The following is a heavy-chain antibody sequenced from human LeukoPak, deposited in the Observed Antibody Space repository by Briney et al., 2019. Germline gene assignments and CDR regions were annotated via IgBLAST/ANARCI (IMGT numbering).Heavy chain of an antibody. CDR1: GGSFSGYY. D-gene: IGHD3-3*01. V-gene: IGHV4-34*01. J-gene: IGHJ4*02. CDR2: INHSGST. Sequence: SETLSLTCAVYGGSFSGYYWSWIRQPPVKGLEWIGEINHSGSTNYNPSLKSRVTISVDTSKNQFSLKLSSVTAADTAVYYCARSSPDYYFWSGYSDYWGQGTLVTVSS. CDR3: ARSSPDYYFWSGYSDY.